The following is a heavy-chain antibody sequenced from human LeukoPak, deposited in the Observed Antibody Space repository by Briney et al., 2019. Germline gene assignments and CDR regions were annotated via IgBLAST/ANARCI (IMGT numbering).Heavy chain of an antibody. CDR2: TYYRSKWYN. Sequence: SQTLSLTCAISGDSVSSNSAAWNWIRQSPSRGLEWLGRTYYRSKWYNDYAVSVKSRITINPDTSKNQFSLKLSSVTAADTAVYNCARGVGAVLRVWFDPWGQGTLVTVSS. J-gene: IGHJ5*02. CDR3: ARGVGAVLRVWFDP. CDR1: GDSVSSNSAA. D-gene: IGHD1-26*01. V-gene: IGHV6-1*01.